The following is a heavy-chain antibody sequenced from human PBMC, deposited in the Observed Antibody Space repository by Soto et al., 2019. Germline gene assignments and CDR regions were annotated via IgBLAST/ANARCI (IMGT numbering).Heavy chain of an antibody. V-gene: IGHV3-21*01. CDR1: GFTFSSNS. CDR2: ISSSSSYI. Sequence: EVQLLESGGGLIQPGGSLRLSCAASGFTFSSNSMNWVRQVPGKGLEWVSSISSSSSYIYYADSVKGRFTISRDNAKNSLYLQMNSLRAEDTAVYYCARDPDQFHDAFDIWGQGTMVTVSS. CDR3: ARDPDQFHDAFDI. D-gene: IGHD2-21*01. J-gene: IGHJ3*02.